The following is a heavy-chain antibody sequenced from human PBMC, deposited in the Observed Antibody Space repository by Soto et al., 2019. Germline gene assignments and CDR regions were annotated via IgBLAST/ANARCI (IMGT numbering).Heavy chain of an antibody. Sequence: GGSLRLSCAASGFTFSSYAMSWVRQAPGKGLEWVSAISGSGGSTYYADSVKGRFTISRDNSKNTLYLQMNSLRAEDTAVYYCAKGSHYYGSGSYSPFDYWGQGTLVTVSS. CDR1: GFTFSSYA. D-gene: IGHD3-10*01. J-gene: IGHJ4*02. V-gene: IGHV3-23*01. CDR3: AKGSHYYGSGSYSPFDY. CDR2: ISGSGGST.